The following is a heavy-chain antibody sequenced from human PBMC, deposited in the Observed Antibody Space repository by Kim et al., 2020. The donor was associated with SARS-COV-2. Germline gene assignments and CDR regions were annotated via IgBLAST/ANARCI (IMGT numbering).Heavy chain of an antibody. CDR2: INANTGNP. CDR3: ARSGGGYGNYYYTGVDV. Sequence: ASVKVSCKTSVYTFTSYAMNWVRQAPGQGLEWMGWINANTGNPTYAQDFTGRFVFSLDTSVNTAYLQISSLKAEDTAVYYCARSGGGYGNYYYTGVDVWGQGTTVTVSS. J-gene: IGHJ6*02. D-gene: IGHD6-25*01. V-gene: IGHV7-4-1*02. CDR1: VYTFTSYA.